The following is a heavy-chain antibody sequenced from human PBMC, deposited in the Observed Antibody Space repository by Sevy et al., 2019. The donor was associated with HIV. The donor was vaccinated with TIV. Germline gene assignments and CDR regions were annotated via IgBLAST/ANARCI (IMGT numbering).Heavy chain of an antibody. CDR2: VFPGDSDT. CDR1: GYDFKNYW. CDR3: ARHPYCGGDCFIDS. J-gene: IGHJ4*02. Sequence: GESLKISCQASGYDFKNYWIGWVRHVPGGGLEWMGIVFPGDSDTRYSPSFEGQVTISADKSKTTAYLHWNSLKASDSGILYCARHPYCGGDCFIDSWGQGTMVTVSS. V-gene: IGHV5-51*01. D-gene: IGHD2-21*02.